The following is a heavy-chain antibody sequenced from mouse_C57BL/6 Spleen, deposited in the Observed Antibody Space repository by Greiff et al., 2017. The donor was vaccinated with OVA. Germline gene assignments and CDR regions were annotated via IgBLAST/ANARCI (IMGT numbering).Heavy chain of an antibody. V-gene: IGHV1-52*01. Sequence: QVQLQQPGAELVRPGSSVKLSCKASGYTFTSYWMHWVKQRPIQGLEWIGNIDPSDSETHYNQKFKDKATLTVDKSSSTAYMQLSSLTSEDSAVYYCARHGNYWWYFDYWGQGTTLTVSS. CDR1: GYTFTSYW. CDR3: ARHGNYWWYFDY. J-gene: IGHJ2*01. CDR2: IDPSDSET. D-gene: IGHD2-1*01.